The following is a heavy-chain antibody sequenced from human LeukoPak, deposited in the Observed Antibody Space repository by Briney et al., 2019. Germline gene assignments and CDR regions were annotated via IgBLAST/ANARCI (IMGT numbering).Heavy chain of an antibody. CDR1: GYTFTGYY. V-gene: IGHV1-8*03. CDR2: MNPNSGNA. CDR3: ARGLSTTNYYYYYMDV. J-gene: IGHJ6*03. Sequence: ASVKVSCKASGYTFTGYYMHWVRQAPGQGLEWMGWMNPNSGNAGYAQKFQGRVTITRDTSISTAYMELSSLRSEDTAVYYCARGLSTTNYYYYYMDVWGKGTTVTVSS. D-gene: IGHD2/OR15-2a*01.